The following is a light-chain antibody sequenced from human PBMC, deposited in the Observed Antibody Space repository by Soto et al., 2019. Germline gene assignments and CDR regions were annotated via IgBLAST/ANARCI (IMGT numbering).Light chain of an antibody. CDR1: QSVGTY. Sequence: DILLTQSPVTQSLSPGRSASVSGRASQSVGTYLAWYQQKPGQAPRLLIYAASSGATGIPDRFGGSGCGADFTLTISSLEPEDLAVYYCHPSGSSPLTFGGGTKVDLK. CDR3: HPSGSSPLT. CDR2: AAS. J-gene: IGKJ4*01. V-gene: IGKV3-20*01.